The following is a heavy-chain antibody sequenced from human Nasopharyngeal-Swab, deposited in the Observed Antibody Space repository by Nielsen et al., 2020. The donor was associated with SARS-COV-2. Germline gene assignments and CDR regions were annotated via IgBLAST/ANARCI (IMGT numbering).Heavy chain of an antibody. Sequence: GGSLRLSCAASGFTFSSYSIHWVRQAPGKGLEWVAVISYDGSNKYYTDSVKGRFTISRDNSKNTPYLQMNSLRAEDTAVYYCARVAPVAGTGFDYWGQGTLVTVSS. CDR3: ARVAPVAGTGFDY. D-gene: IGHD6-19*01. V-gene: IGHV3-30*04. CDR1: GFTFSSYS. CDR2: ISYDGSNK. J-gene: IGHJ4*02.